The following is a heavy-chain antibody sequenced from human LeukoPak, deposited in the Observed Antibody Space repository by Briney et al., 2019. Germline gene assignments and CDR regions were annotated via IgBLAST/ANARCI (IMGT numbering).Heavy chain of an antibody. CDR3: ARPFIETPSLGALDY. CDR2: INPDSGGT. D-gene: IGHD4-23*01. V-gene: IGHV1-2*02. J-gene: IGHJ4*02. CDR1: GYTFTGYC. Sequence: ASVKVSCKASGYTFTGYCMHWVRQAPGQGLEWMGWINPDSGGTNYAQNFQGRVTMTRDTSISTAYMELSRLRSDDTAVYYCARPFIETPSLGALDYWGQGTLVTVSS.